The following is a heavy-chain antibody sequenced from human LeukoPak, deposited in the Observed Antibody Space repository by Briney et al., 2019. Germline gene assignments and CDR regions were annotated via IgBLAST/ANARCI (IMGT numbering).Heavy chain of an antibody. CDR1: GGSFNGYY. CDR2: MYYSGST. J-gene: IGHJ4*02. D-gene: IGHD3-10*01. CDR3: ARLRRPGIFDY. Sequence: SETLSLTCAVYGGSFNGYYWSWIRQPPGKGLEWIGYMYYSGSTNYKPSLNSRVTISVDTSKNQFSLKLSSVIAADTAVYYCARLRRPGIFDYWGQGTLVTVSS. V-gene: IGHV4-59*08.